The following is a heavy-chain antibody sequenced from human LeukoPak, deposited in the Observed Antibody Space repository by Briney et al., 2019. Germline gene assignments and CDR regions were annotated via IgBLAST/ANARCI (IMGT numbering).Heavy chain of an antibody. V-gene: IGHV4-59*08. CDR2: IYFCGST. Sequence: SETLSLTCTLSGGSPTSYFWSWMRQPPGQGLEWIGYIYFCGSTNYYPSLKSRVTISVDTSKNQFSLKLSSVTAADTAVYYCARGTHSSGYYIDYWGQGTLVTVSS. CDR3: ARGTHSSGYYIDY. D-gene: IGHD3-22*01. J-gene: IGHJ4*02. CDR1: GGSPTSYF.